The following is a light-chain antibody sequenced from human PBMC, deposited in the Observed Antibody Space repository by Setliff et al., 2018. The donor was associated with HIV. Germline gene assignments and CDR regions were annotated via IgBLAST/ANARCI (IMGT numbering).Light chain of an antibody. Sequence: SYELTQPPSVSVAPGKTARITRGGNNIGSKSVYWHQQKPGQAPVLVIYYDSDRPSGIPERFSGSNSGNTATLTISRVEAGDEADYYCQVWDSSSDHYVFGTGTKVTVL. CDR3: QVWDSSSDHYV. CDR2: YDS. CDR1: NIGSKS. J-gene: IGLJ1*01. V-gene: IGLV3-21*04.